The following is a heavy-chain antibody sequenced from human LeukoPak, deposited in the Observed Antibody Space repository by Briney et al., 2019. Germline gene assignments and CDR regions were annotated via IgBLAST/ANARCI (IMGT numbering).Heavy chain of an antibody. CDR2: IIPIFGTA. Sequence: SVKVSCKASGGTFSSYAISWVRQAPGQGLEWMGGIIPIFGTANYAQKFQGRVTITADESTSTAYMELSSLRSEDTAAYYCARDSLGTRYSSSWYPMDAWGQGTTVTVSS. J-gene: IGHJ6*02. CDR1: GGTFSSYA. D-gene: IGHD6-13*01. CDR3: ARDSLGTRYSSSWYPMDA. V-gene: IGHV1-69*13.